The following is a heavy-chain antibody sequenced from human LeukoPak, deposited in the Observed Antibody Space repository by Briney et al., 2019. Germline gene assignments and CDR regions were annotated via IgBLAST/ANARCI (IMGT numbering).Heavy chain of an antibody. CDR2: INPNSGGT. J-gene: IGHJ4*02. CDR1: GYTFTGYY. V-gene: IGHV1-2*02. D-gene: IGHD4-17*01. CDR3: ARDRGYGDYIIDY. Sequence: ASVKVSCKASGYTFTGYYMHWVRQAPGQGLEWMGWINPNSGGTNYAQKFQGRVTMTRDTSTSTVYMELGSLRSEDTAVYYCARDRGYGDYIIDYWGQGTLVTVSS.